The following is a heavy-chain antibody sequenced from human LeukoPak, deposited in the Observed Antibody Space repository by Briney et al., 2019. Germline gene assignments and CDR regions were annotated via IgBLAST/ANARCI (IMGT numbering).Heavy chain of an antibody. D-gene: IGHD2-2*01. Sequence: SETLSLTCAVYGGSFSGYYWSWIRQPPGKGLEWIGEINHSGSTNYNPSLKSRVTISVDTSKNQFSLKLSSVTAADTAVYYCARWAHDRSIVVVPAAKRWYYYYMDVWGKGTTVTVSS. J-gene: IGHJ6*03. CDR1: GGSFSGYY. CDR2: INHSGST. V-gene: IGHV4-34*01. CDR3: ARWAHDRSIVVVPAAKRWYYYYMDV.